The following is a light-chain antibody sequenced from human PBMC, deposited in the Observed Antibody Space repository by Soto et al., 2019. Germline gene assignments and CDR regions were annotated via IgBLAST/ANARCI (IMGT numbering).Light chain of an antibody. CDR1: QSVSSN. V-gene: IGKV3D-15*01. CDR2: GAS. CDR3: QQYKNWPPKT. J-gene: IGKJ3*01. Sequence: IVMTQSPATLSVSPGERATLSCRASQSVSSNLAWYQQKPGQAPRLLIYGASTRATGIPARFSGSGSGTEFTLTISSLQSEDFAVYYCQQYKNWPPKTFGPGTKVDIK.